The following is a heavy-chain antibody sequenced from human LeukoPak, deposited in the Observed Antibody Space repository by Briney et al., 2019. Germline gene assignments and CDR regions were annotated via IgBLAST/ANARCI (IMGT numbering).Heavy chain of an antibody. Sequence: SETLSLTCTVSAGFVSNSNYYWGWIRQPPGKGLEWIGSIYSGSTYYNPSLKSRVTISVDTSKNQFSLNLSSVTAADTAVYYCARQEIGLRSFDPWGQGTLVTVSS. CDR3: ARQEIGLRSFDP. CDR2: IYSGST. D-gene: IGHD3/OR15-3a*01. J-gene: IGHJ5*02. CDR1: AGFVSNSNYY. V-gene: IGHV4-39*01.